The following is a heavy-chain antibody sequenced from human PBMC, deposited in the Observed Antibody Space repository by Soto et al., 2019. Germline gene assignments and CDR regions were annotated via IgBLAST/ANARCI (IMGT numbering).Heavy chain of an antibody. CDR3: ERPLAAAGLDFDY. V-gene: IGHV1-46*01. CDR1: GYTFTGYY. CDR2: INPSGGST. J-gene: IGHJ4*02. D-gene: IGHD6-13*01. Sequence: ASVKVSCKASGYTFTGYYMRWVRQAPGQGLEWMGIINPSGGSTSYAQKFQGRVTMTRDTSTSTVYMELSSLRSEDTAVYYCERPLAAAGLDFDYWGQGTLVTVSS.